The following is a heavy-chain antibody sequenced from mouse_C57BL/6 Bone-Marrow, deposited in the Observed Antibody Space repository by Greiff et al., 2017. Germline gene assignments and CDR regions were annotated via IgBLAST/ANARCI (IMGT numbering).Heavy chain of an antibody. D-gene: IGHD2-3*01. CDR1: GFNIKDDY. J-gene: IGHJ1*03. V-gene: IGHV14-4*01. CDR3: TTDYDGYFDV. CDR2: IDPENGDT. Sequence: EVKVVESGAELVRPGASVKLSCTASGFNIKDDYMHWVKQRPEQGLEWIGWIDPENGDTEYASKFQGKATITADTSSNTAYLQLSSLTSEDTAVYYCTTDYDGYFDVWGTGTTVTVSS.